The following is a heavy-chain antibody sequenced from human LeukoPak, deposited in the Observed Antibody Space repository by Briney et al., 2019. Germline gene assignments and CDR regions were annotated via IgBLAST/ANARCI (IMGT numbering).Heavy chain of an antibody. CDR3: ARGHYGGNRYFDN. CDR1: GDTFSSYE. V-gene: IGHV1-8*01. D-gene: IGHD4-23*01. CDR2: MHPNSGKT. Sequence: ASVKVPCKASGDTFSSYEINWVRQAPGQGLEWVGWMHPNSGKTGYAQKFQGRVTMTSDTSIGTAFMELSSLRSDDTAIFYCARGHYGGNRYFDNWGQGTLVTVSS. J-gene: IGHJ4*02.